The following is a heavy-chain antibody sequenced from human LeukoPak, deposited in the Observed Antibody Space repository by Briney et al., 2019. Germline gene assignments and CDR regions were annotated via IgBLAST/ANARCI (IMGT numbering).Heavy chain of an antibody. Sequence: PGGSLRLSCAASGFTFSSYAMSWVRQAPGKGLEWVSAISGSGGSTYYADSVKGRFTISRDNSKNTLYLQMNGLRAEDTAVYYCAKDGGITIFGVVIPFDYWGQGTLVTVSS. CDR1: GFTFSSYA. D-gene: IGHD3-3*01. J-gene: IGHJ4*02. CDR2: ISGSGGST. V-gene: IGHV3-23*01. CDR3: AKDGGITIFGVVIPFDY.